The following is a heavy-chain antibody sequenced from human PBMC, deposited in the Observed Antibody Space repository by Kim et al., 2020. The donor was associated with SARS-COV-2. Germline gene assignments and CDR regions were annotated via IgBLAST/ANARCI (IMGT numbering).Heavy chain of an antibody. V-gene: IGHV4-59*01. Sequence: SETLSLTCTVSGGSLKYYYWGLVRQAPGKGLEWLGYVYYIGATLYNPALKSRLTFSVDMSKNQFYLELTSSTAADTAIYYGARDEGPIIIGLAPWGPG. CDR1: GGSLKYYY. J-gene: IGHJ5*02. D-gene: IGHD3-10*01. CDR3: ARDEGPIIIGLAP. CDR2: VYYIGAT.